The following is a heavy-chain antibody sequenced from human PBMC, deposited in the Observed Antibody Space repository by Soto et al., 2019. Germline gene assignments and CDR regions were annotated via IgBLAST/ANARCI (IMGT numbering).Heavy chain of an antibody. CDR1: GDSISTVDYF. CDR3: ARHMVPVGSGSPSWFDP. CDR2: IYKSATT. V-gene: IGHV4-30-4*01. Sequence: SETLSLTCSVSGDSISTVDYFWAWIRQPPGQALEYIGYIYKSATTYYNPSFESRVAISLDTSKSQFSLNVTSVTASDTAMYYCARHMVPVGSGSPSWFDPWGQGTLVTVSS. D-gene: IGHD3-10*01. J-gene: IGHJ5*02.